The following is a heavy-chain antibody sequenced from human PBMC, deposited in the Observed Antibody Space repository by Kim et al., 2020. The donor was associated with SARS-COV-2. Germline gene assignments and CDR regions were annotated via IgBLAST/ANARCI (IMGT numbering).Heavy chain of an antibody. CDR2: INHSGST. J-gene: IGHJ5*02. CDR1: GGSFSGYY. CDR3: ARAMGDTAMVPYNWFDP. V-gene: IGHV4-34*01. D-gene: IGHD5-18*01. Sequence: SETLSLTCAVYGGSFSGYYWSWIRQPPGKGLEWIGEINHSGSTNYNPSLKSRVTISVDTSKNQFSLKLSSVTAADTAVYYCARAMGDTAMVPYNWFDPWGQGTLVTVSS.